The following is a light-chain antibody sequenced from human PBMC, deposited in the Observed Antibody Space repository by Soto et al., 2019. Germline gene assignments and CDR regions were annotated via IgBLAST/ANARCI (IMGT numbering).Light chain of an antibody. CDR2: DAA. Sequence: EIVMTQSPGTLSVSPGERVTLSCRASQSVRNNLAWYQQKSGQAPRLLIYDAATRATGIPARFSGSGSGTDFTLTISSLEPEDFAVYFCQQRSDWVSFGGGTKVEIK. J-gene: IGKJ4*01. V-gene: IGKV3-11*01. CDR1: QSVRNN. CDR3: QQRSDWVS.